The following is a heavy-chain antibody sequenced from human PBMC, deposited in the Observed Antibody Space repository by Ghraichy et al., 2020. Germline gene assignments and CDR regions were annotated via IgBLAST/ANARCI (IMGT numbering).Heavy chain of an antibody. CDR2: ISYDGSNK. CDR3: AKDSSRNYDFWSGYYDYYYGMDV. V-gene: IGHV3-30*18. Sequence: TLNISCAASGFTFSSYGMHWVRQAPGKGLEWVAVISYDGSNKYYADSVKGRFTISRDNSKNTLYLQMNSLRAEDTAVYYCAKDSSRNYDFWSGYYDYYYGMDVWGQGTTVTVSS. J-gene: IGHJ6*02. CDR1: GFTFSSYG. D-gene: IGHD3-3*01.